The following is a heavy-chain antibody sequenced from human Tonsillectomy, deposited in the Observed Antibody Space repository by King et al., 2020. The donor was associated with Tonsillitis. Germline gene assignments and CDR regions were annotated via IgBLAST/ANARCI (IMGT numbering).Heavy chain of an antibody. V-gene: IGHV3-23*04. J-gene: IGHJ3*01. CDR3: AKTNYDFWSGFTAGAFDV. CDR1: GFTFNDYA. D-gene: IGHD3-3*01. Sequence: VQLVESGGGLVQPGGSLRLSCAASGFTFNDYAMSWVRQAPGKGLEWVSTISGSGGNTYYADSVKGRFTISRDNSKNTLYLQMNSLRAEDTSVYYCAKTNYDFWSGFTAGAFDVWGLATLVTVSS. CDR2: ISGSGGNT.